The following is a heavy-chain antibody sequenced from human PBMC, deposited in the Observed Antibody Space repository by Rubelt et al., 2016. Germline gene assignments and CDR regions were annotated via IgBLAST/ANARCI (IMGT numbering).Heavy chain of an antibody. J-gene: IGHJ4*02. V-gene: IGHV1-69*10. Sequence: QVQLVQSGAEVKKPGSSVKVSCKASGGTFSSYAISWVRQAPGQGLEWMGGIIPILGIAKYAQKFQGRVTITADKSTSTAYMELSSLRAEDTAVYYCARPGLGYSYGTWGQGTLVTVSS. CDR2: IIPILGIA. CDR1: GGTFSSYA. CDR3: ARPGLGYSYGT. D-gene: IGHD5-18*01.